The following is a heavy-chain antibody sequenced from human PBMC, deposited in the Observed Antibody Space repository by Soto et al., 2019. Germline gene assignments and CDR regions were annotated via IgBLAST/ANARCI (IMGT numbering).Heavy chain of an antibody. J-gene: IGHJ6*02. CDR2: IIPILGIA. Sequence: QVQLVQSGAEVKKPGSSVKVSCKASGGTFSSYTISWVRQAPGQGLEWMGRIIPILGIANYAQKFQGRVTITXXKXTSXAYMELSSLRSEDTAVYYCARDEGDYVPYYYGMDVWGQGTTVTVSS. D-gene: IGHD4-17*01. V-gene: IGHV1-69*08. CDR3: ARDEGDYVPYYYGMDV. CDR1: GGTFSSYT.